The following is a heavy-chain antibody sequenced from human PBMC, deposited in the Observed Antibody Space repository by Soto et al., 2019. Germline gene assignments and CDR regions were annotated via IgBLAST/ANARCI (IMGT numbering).Heavy chain of an antibody. V-gene: IGHV3-30*03. J-gene: IGHJ4*02. D-gene: IGHD2-15*01. CDR2: ISYDGSNK. CDR3: ARDLGYCSGGSCYSVFFDY. CDR1: GFTFSSYG. Sequence: GGSLRLSCAASGFTFSSYGMHWVRQAPGKGLEWVAVISYDGSNKYYADSVKGRFTISRDNSKNTLYLQMNSLRAEDTAVYYCARDLGYCSGGSCYSVFFDYWGQGTLVTVSS.